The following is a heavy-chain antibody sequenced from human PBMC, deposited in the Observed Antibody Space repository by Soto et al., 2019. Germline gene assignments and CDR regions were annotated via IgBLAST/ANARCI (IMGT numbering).Heavy chain of an antibody. Sequence: GALRLSCAASGFTFRTYAMNWVRQAPGKGLEWISAISGSGSFTHYADSVRGRFTISRDNSQNQLYLQMNNLRGDDTAMYYCAKIPTGSGSSKFDYWGQGIQVTVSS. J-gene: IGHJ4*02. CDR1: GFTFRTYA. CDR2: ISGSGSFT. CDR3: AKIPTGSGSSKFDY. D-gene: IGHD3-10*01. V-gene: IGHV3-23*01.